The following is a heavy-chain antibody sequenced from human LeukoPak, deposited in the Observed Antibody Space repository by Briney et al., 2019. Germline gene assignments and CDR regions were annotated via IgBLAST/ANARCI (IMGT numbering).Heavy chain of an antibody. J-gene: IGHJ4*02. CDR3: ARARGYFDWLPPFDY. CDR2: INPNSGGT. Sequence: ASVKVSCKASGYTFTGYYMHWVRQAPGQGLEWMGWINPNSGGTNYAQKFQDRVTMTRDTSISTAYMELSRLRSDDTAVYYCARARGYFDWLPPFDYWGQGTLVTVSS. V-gene: IGHV1-2*02. D-gene: IGHD3-9*01. CDR1: GYTFTGYY.